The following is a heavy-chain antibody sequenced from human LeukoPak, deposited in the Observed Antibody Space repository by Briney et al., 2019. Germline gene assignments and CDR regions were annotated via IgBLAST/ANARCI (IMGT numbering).Heavy chain of an antibody. CDR2: IIPMFAPP. D-gene: IGHD3-22*01. J-gene: IGHJ4*02. Sequence: SVKVSCKTSGGSFSAYSISWVRQAPGQGLEWMGGIIPMFAPPNYAQKFQGRLTITADESTNTVYMELTSLRSEDTAVFYCARHFYYESSGYYYHYYFDHWGQGTLVAVSS. CDR3: ARHFYYESSGYYYHYYFDH. V-gene: IGHV1-69*13. CDR1: GGSFSAYS.